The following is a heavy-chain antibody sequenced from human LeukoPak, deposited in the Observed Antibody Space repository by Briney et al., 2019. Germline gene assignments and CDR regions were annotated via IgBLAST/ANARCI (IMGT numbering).Heavy chain of an antibody. V-gene: IGHV3-74*01. CDR2: INSDGSST. CDR3: ASWDLLPLDP. CDR1: GFTFMSYW. D-gene: IGHD2-15*01. Sequence: PGGSLRLPCAASGFTFMSYWMHWVRQAPGKGLVGVSRINSDGSSTSYADSVKGRLTISRDNAKHALYLQMNSLRAEDTAVYYCASWDLLPLDPWGQGTLVTVSS. J-gene: IGHJ5*02.